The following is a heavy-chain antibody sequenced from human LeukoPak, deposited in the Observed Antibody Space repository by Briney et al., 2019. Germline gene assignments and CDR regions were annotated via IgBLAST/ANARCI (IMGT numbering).Heavy chain of an antibody. J-gene: IGHJ6*03. CDR1: GYTFTGYH. CDR3: ASSDYGDYEGENYYYYYMDV. CDR2: INPNSGGT. D-gene: IGHD4-17*01. V-gene: IGHV1-2*02. Sequence: ASVKVSCKASGYTFTGYHIHWVRQAPGQGPEWMAWINPNSGGTKYAQKFQGRVTMTRDTSISTAYMELSSLRSEDTAVYYCASSDYGDYEGENYYYYYMDVWGKGTTVTISS.